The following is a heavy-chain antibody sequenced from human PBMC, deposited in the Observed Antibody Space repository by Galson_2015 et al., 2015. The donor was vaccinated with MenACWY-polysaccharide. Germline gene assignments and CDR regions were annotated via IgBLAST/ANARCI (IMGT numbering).Heavy chain of an antibody. CDR1: GSRFSNSG. V-gene: IGHV3-33*01. J-gene: IGHJ3*02. CDR3: AREGSRIVFHAFDI. Sequence: SLRLSCAASGSRFSNSGMHWVRQAPGKGLEWVAVIQYDGSNKVYADSVKGRFTISRDNSKNTVFLEMNTLGVKDTAVYYCAREGSRIVFHAFDIWGQGTVVTVSS. CDR2: IQYDGSNK. D-gene: IGHD2-2*01.